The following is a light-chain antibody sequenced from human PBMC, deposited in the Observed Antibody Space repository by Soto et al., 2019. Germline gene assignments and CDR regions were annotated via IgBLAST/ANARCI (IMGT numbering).Light chain of an antibody. CDR3: CSYTVSGTYV. CDR1: SSDVGGYNY. J-gene: IGLJ1*01. Sequence: QSVLTQPASVSGSPGQSITISCTGTSSDVGGYNYVSWYQQHPGKAPKLMIYAVSNRRSGVSNRFSGSKSGNTATLTISGLQAEDEADYYCCSYTVSGTYVFGTGTKVTVL. CDR2: AVS. V-gene: IGLV2-14*01.